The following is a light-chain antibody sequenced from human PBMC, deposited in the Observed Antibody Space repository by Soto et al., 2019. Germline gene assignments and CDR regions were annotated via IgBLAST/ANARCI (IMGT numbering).Light chain of an antibody. CDR3: LQDYNYPLT. CDR1: QGIRND. V-gene: IGKV1-6*01. J-gene: IGKJ1*01. Sequence: AIYMTQSPSSLSKTVKDRDTITCRASQGIRNDLGWYQQKPGKAPKLLIYAASSLQSGVPSRFSGSGSGTDFTLTISSLQPEDFATYYCLQDYNYPLTFGQGTKVDIK. CDR2: AAS.